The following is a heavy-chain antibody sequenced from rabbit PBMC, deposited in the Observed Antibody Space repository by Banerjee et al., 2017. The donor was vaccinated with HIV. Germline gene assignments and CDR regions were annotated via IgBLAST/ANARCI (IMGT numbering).Heavy chain of an antibody. CDR3: ARRAHYEGGGYFRL. CDR2: IATGSGNT. V-gene: IGHV1S40*01. Sequence: QSLEESGGDLVKHGGSLTLTCTASGFSFSSSYWICWVRQAPGKGLEWIACIATGSGNTWYASWVNGRFTISKTSSTTVPLQMTSLAAADTATYFCARRAHYEGGGYFRLWGPGTLVTVS. D-gene: IGHD1-1*01. CDR1: GFSFSSSYW. J-gene: IGHJ4*01.